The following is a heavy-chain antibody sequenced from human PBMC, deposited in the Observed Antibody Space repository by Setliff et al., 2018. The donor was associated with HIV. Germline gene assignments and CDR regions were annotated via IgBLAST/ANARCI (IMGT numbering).Heavy chain of an antibody. J-gene: IGHJ4*02. CDR1: GASISSGSYY. CDR3: AKTIGRYFDIFDN. D-gene: IGHD3-9*01. CDR2: ISTSGST. V-gene: IGHV4-61*02. Sequence: TLSLTCTVSGASISSGSYYWTWIRQPAGKGLEWTGRISTSGSTNYNPSLKSRVTISVDTSKNQFSLNVNSVTAADTAVYYCAKTIGRYFDIFDNWGQGTLVTVSS.